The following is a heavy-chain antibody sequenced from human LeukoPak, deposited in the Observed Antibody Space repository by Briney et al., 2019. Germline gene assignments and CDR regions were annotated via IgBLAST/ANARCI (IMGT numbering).Heavy chain of an antibody. J-gene: IGHJ4*02. CDR1: GGSISSSSYY. Sequence: SETLSLTCTVSGGSISSSSYYWGWIRQPPGKGLEWIGSIYYSGSTYYNSSLKGRVTISVDTSKNQFSLKLSSVTAADTAVYYCARGRVPAAVDYWGQGTLVTVSS. V-gene: IGHV4-39*01. CDR3: ARGRVPAAVDY. CDR2: IYYSGST. D-gene: IGHD2-2*01.